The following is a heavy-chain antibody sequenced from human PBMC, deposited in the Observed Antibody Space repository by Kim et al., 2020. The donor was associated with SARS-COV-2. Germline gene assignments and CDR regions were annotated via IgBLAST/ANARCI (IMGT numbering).Heavy chain of an antibody. V-gene: IGHV4-59*01. D-gene: IGHD1-20*01. J-gene: IGHJ4*02. CDR2: IYYTGDT. CDR3: AGTMYNQYDFDS. CDR1: TDSTAYY. Sequence: SETLSLTCTVSTDSTAYYWAWIRQPPGKGLEWIGYIYYTGDTIYNPSLKSRVSISVDASRLQISLKLTSVTPADTAVYFCAGTMYNQYDFDSWGQGTLVT.